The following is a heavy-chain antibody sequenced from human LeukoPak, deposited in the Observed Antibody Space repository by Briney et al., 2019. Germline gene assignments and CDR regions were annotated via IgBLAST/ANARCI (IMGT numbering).Heavy chain of an antibody. CDR2: ISSSSSYI. D-gene: IGHD2-2*01. CDR3: ARAVGYCSSTSCYAPFFDY. Sequence: GGSLRLSCAASGFTFSSYSMNWVRQAPGKGLEWVSSISSSSSYIYYADSVKGRFTISRDNAKNSLYLQMNSLRAEDTAVYYCARAVGYCSSTSCYAPFFDYWGQGTPVTVSS. J-gene: IGHJ4*02. CDR1: GFTFSSYS. V-gene: IGHV3-21*01.